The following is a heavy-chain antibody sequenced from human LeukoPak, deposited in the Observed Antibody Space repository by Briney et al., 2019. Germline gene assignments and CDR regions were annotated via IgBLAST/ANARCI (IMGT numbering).Heavy chain of an antibody. CDR3: AKVFQTYYYDTTGYYFDN. Sequence: GGSLRLSCAASGFTFDDYAMHWVRQAPGKGLEWASGISWNSGSIGYADSVKGRFTISRDNGKNSLYLQMNSLRPEDTALYYCAKVFQTYYYDTTGYYFDNWGQGTLVTVSS. CDR1: GFTFDDYA. V-gene: IGHV3-9*01. D-gene: IGHD3-22*01. J-gene: IGHJ4*02. CDR2: ISWNSGSI.